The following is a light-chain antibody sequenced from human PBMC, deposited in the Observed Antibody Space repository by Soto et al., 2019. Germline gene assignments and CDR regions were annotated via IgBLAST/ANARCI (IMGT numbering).Light chain of an antibody. V-gene: IGKV3-20*01. J-gene: IGKJ3*01. CDR2: GAS. CDR1: SPVDSIY. CDR3: QQDGNPLT. Sequence: ETLLTQSPGTLSLSPGERASLSCRASSPVDSIYLAWYQQKPGQAPRLLIYGASNRATGIPDRFSGSGSGTNFPPTIRRLEPEGFAVYFRQQDGNPLTFGRGTKVDIK.